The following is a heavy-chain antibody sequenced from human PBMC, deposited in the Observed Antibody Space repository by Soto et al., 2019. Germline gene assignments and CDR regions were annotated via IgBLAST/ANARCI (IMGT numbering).Heavy chain of an antibody. Sequence: EVKLVESGGGLVQPGGSLRLSCAASGFTFSNYWMYWVRQAPGKGLVWVSRINSDGSVSSYADFVKGRPTISRDNVKNTLYLQMNSLRVEDTAVYYCARGDCVGGTCYSLAGSFYYYMDVWGKGTTVTVFS. CDR1: GFTFSNYW. V-gene: IGHV3-74*01. CDR3: ARGDCVGGTCYSLAGSFYYYMDV. D-gene: IGHD2-15*01. CDR2: INSDGSVS. J-gene: IGHJ6*03.